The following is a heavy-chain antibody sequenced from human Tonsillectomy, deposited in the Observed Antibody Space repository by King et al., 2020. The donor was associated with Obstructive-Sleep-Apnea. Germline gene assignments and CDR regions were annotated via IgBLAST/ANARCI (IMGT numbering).Heavy chain of an antibody. J-gene: IGHJ3*02. CDR1: GFAFSSYA. V-gene: IGHV3-23*04. D-gene: IGHD3-22*01. CDR3: AKLAYDSSRYSVAAFDI. Sequence: VQLVESGGGLVQPGGSLRLSCAASGFAFSSYAMSWVRQAPGRGLEWVSTISGSGGSTHSADSVKGRFTISRDNFKNTLYLQMNSLRAEDTAVYYCAKLAYDSSRYSVAAFDIWGQGTMVTVSS. CDR2: ISGSGGST.